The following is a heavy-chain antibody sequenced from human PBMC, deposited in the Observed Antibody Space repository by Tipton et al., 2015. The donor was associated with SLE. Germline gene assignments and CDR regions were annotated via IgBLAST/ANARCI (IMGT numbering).Heavy chain of an antibody. CDR2: IGAYNGNT. CDR3: ARDPVDSSGQYFQYFYYYGMDV. CDR1: GYTFTHYG. D-gene: IGHD3-22*01. V-gene: IGHV1-18*01. Sequence: QSGAEVKNPGASVKISCKASGYTFTHYGISWVRQAPGQGLEWLGWIGAYNGNTNYAQKFQGRVTMTTDTSTSTAYMELRSLRSDDTAVYYCARDPVDSSGQYFQYFYYYGMDVWGQGTTVTVSS. J-gene: IGHJ6*02.